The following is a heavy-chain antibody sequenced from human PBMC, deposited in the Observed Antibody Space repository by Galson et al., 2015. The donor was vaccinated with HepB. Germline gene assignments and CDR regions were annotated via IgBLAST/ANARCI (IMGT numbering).Heavy chain of an antibody. V-gene: IGHV1-69*02. CDR2: IIPILGIA. J-gene: IGHJ4*02. Sequence: SVKVSCKASGGTFSSYTISWVRQAPGQGLEWMGRIIPILGIANYAQKFQGRVTITADKSTSTAYMELSSLRSEDTAAYYCASPPKYYYDSSGYYYFDYWGQGTLVTVSS. CDR1: GGTFSSYT. D-gene: IGHD3-22*01. CDR3: ASPPKYYYDSSGYYYFDY.